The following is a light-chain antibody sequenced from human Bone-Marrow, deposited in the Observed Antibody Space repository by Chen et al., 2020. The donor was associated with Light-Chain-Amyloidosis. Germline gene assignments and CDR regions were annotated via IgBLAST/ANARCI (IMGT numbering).Light chain of an antibody. Sequence: SYELTHPPSVSVSPGQTPRITCSGDDLPTKYAYWYKQKPGQAPVLVIHRDTERPSGISERFSGSSSGTTATLTISGVQAEDEADYHCQSADSSGTYEVIFGGGTKLTVL. V-gene: IGLV3-25*03. CDR1: DLPTKY. CDR3: QSADSSGTYEVI. J-gene: IGLJ2*01. CDR2: RDT.